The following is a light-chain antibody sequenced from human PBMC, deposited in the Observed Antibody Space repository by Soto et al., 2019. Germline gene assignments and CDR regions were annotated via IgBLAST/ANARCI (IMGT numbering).Light chain of an antibody. CDR1: QSVSSN. J-gene: IGKJ2*01. V-gene: IGKV3-11*01. CDR2: DAS. Sequence: EIVLTQSPATLSLSPGERASLSCRASQSVSSNLAWYQQKPGQAPRLLISDASNRATGIPARFTGSGSGTDFTLTISSLEPEDFAVYYCQQRSTWPYTSGQGTKLEIK. CDR3: QQRSTWPYT.